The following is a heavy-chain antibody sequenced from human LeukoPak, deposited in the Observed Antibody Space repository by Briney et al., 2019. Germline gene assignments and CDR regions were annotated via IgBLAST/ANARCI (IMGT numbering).Heavy chain of an antibody. CDR1: EFTFSSYW. CDR3: ARHCGGDCYGMDV. D-gene: IGHD2-21*01. V-gene: IGHV3-7*01. J-gene: IGHJ6*02. CDR2: IKQDGSEK. Sequence: GGSLRLSCAASEFTFSSYWMSWVRQAPGKGLEWVANIKQDGSEKDYVDSVKGRFTISRDNAKNSLYLQMNNLRAEDTAVYYCARHCGGDCYGMDVWGQGITVTVSS.